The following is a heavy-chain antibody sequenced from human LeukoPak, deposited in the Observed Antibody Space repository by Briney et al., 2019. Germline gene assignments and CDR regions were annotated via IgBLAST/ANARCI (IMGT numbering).Heavy chain of an antibody. CDR3: ARSGYYYDSSGYPGFFDY. CDR1: GLTSSSYA. D-gene: IGHD3-22*01. CDR2: FSASGANT. Sequence: PRGSLRLSCAAFGLTSSSYAMSWVPQAPGKWLQSVSVFSASGANTYYADSVRGRFTISRDNSKNTLYLHMNGLRAEDTAVYYCARSGYYYDSSGYPGFFDYWGQGTLVTVSS. V-gene: IGHV3-23*01. J-gene: IGHJ4*02.